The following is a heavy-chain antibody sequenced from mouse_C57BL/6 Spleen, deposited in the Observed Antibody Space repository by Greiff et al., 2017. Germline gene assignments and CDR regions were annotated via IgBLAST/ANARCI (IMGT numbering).Heavy chain of an antibody. CDR3: ARRTTEGYFDV. CDR1: GYTFTSYW. Sequence: QVQLQQPGAELVKPGASVKLSCKASGYTFTSYWMQWVKQRPGQGLEWIGEIDPSDSYTNYNQKFKGKATLTVDTSSSTAYMQLSSLTSEDSAVYYCARRTTEGYFDVWGTGTTVTVSS. D-gene: IGHD1-1*01. J-gene: IGHJ1*03. V-gene: IGHV1-50*01. CDR2: IDPSDSYT.